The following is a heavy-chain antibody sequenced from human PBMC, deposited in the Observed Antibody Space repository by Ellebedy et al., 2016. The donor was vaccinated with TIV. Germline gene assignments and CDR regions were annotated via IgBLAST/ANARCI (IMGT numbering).Heavy chain of an antibody. CDR1: GGTFSDHA. Sequence: ASVKVSXXASGGTFSDHAFSWVRQAPGHGLEWMGWISAYNRNTNYAQKLQGRVTMTTDTSTSTAYMELRSLRSDDTAVYYCARGGNFDSSGYFDSWGQGTLVSVSS. J-gene: IGHJ4*02. V-gene: IGHV1-18*01. CDR3: ARGGNFDSSGYFDS. CDR2: ISAYNRNT. D-gene: IGHD3-22*01.